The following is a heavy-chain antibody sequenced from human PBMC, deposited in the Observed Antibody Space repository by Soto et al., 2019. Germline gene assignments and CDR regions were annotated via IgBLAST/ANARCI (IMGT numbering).Heavy chain of an antibody. CDR1: GGTFSDYS. Sequence: QVQLVQSGVEVKKPGSSVKVSCKASGGTFSDYSISWVRQAPGQGLEWMGRIIPMLDIANYEQKFQGRVTITADKSTSTAYMELRSLRSEDTAVYYCARANYDSRGYHWYFDLWGRGTLVTVSS. D-gene: IGHD3-22*01. V-gene: IGHV1-69*02. CDR3: ARANYDSRGYHWYFDL. J-gene: IGHJ2*01. CDR2: IIPMLDIA.